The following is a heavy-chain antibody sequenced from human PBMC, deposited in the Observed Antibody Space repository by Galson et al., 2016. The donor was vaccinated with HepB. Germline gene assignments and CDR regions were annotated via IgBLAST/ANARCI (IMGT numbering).Heavy chain of an antibody. CDR1: GYTFNNYS. D-gene: IGHD3-16*01. V-gene: IGHV1-46*02. J-gene: IGHJ4*02. CDR2: IRPSGGST. Sequence: SVKVPCKASGYTFNNYSIHWVRQAPGQGLEWMGIIRPSGGSTRYAHQFQARITTTRDTSTATVYMELSSLRSEDRAVYYCAKDGGWGNNYFDSWGQGTQVTVSS. CDR3: AKDGGWGNNYFDS.